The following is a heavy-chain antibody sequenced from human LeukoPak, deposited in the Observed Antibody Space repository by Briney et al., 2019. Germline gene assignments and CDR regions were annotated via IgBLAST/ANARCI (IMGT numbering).Heavy chain of an antibody. Sequence: GGSLRLSCAVSGFAISAYSMHWVRQAPGKGLQWVAVISYDGSNRYYADSMKGRFTISRDNSKNTVYLEMNSVRIDDTAVYYCALESGVVASYWGQGTLVTVSS. D-gene: IGHD3-3*01. V-gene: IGHV3-30-3*01. CDR2: ISYDGSNR. CDR3: ALESGVVASY. J-gene: IGHJ4*02. CDR1: GFAISAYS.